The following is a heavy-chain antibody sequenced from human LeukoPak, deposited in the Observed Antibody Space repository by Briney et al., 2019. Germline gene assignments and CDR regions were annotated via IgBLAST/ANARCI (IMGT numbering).Heavy chain of an antibody. CDR1: GYTFTSYG. CDR2: ISAYNGNT. D-gene: IGHD3-3*01. V-gene: IGHV1-18*01. Sequence: ASVKVSCKASGYTFTSYGISWVRQAPGQGLEWMGWISAYNGNTNYAQKLQGRVTMTTDTSTSTAYMELRSLRSDDTAVYHCARDGGPERITIFGVVIKNWFDPWGQGTLVTVSS. CDR3: ARDGGPERITIFGVVIKNWFDP. J-gene: IGHJ5*02.